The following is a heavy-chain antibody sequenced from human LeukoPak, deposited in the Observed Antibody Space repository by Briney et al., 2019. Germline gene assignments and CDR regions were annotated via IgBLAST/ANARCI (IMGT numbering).Heavy chain of an antibody. V-gene: IGHV3-74*03. D-gene: IGHD3-9*01. CDR3: ARGPLDSTPIDY. Sequence: GGSLRLSCAASGFTFSSYWMHWVRQAPGKGLVWVSCMNSDGSRTKYADSVKGRFTISRDNAKNTLYLQMNSLRVEDTAVYYCARGPLDSTPIDYWGQGTLVTVSS. CDR2: MNSDGSRT. J-gene: IGHJ4*02. CDR1: GFTFSSYW.